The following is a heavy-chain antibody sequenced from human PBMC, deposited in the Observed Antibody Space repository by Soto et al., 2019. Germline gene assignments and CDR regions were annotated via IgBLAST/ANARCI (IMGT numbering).Heavy chain of an antibody. CDR1: GFTFSSSE. CDR2: IHPSVQPI. V-gene: IGHV3-48*03. D-gene: IGHD1-26*01. CDR3: ARRASR. J-gene: IGHJ3*01. Sequence: PGGSLRLSCAASGFTFSSSEMYWVRQAPGKGLEWVSYIHPSVQPIFYADSVKGRFTISRDNAKNSLYLQMSSLRAEDSAVYYCARRASRWGQGTMVTVS.